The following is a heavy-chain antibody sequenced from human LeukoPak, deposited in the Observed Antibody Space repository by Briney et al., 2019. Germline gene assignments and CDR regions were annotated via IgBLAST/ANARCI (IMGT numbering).Heavy chain of an antibody. CDR1: GGSISGYY. V-gene: IGHV4-59*08. D-gene: IGHD2-15*01. J-gene: IGHJ4*02. CDR2: MYETGHT. Sequence: SETLSLTCSVSGGSISGYYWRWIRQPPGQGLEWIGYMYETGHTMYNSSLKSRVTMSLDTSKNHFSLSLSSVTAADTAVYYCARHPFATPFDYWGPGTLVTVSS. CDR3: ARHPFATPFDY.